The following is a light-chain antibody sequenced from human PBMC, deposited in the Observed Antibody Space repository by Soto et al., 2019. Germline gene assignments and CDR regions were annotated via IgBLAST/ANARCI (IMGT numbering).Light chain of an antibody. CDR1: SSNIGAGYD. Sequence: QSVLTQPPSVSGTPGQRVTISCTGSSSNIGAGYDVHWYQQLPGTAPKLLIYDNDNRPSGVPDRFSGSKSGSSASLAITGLQAEDEADYFCQSYDSSLSGLYVLGTGPKVTV. CDR2: DND. J-gene: IGLJ1*01. CDR3: QSYDSSLSGLYV. V-gene: IGLV1-40*01.